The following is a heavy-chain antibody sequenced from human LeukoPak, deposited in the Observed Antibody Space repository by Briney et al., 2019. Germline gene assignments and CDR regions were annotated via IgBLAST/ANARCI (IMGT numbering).Heavy chain of an antibody. V-gene: IGHV4-4*07. J-gene: IGHJ4*02. CDR2: MYISGST. CDR1: GASISSYY. CDR3: AKDRAHRRLD. Sequence: SETLSLTCTVSGASISSYYWSWIRQSAGKRLEWIGRMYISGSTTYNPSLKSRVTMSLDTSSNHFSLKMHSVTAADTAVYYCAKDRAHRRLDWGQGTLVTVSS.